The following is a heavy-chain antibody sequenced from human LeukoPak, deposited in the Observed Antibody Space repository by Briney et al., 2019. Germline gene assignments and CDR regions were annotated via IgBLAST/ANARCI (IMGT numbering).Heavy chain of an antibody. V-gene: IGHV1-18*01. CDR1: GYTFTSYG. D-gene: IGHD2-15*01. Sequence: ASVKVSCKASGYTFTSYGISWVRQAPGQGLEWMGWISAYNGNTNYAQKLQGRVTMTTHTSTRTAYMELRTLRSDDSAVDYCRRGGVVAGYFDYGGERTLVTVSS. CDR3: RRGGVVAGYFDY. CDR2: ISAYNGNT. J-gene: IGHJ4*02.